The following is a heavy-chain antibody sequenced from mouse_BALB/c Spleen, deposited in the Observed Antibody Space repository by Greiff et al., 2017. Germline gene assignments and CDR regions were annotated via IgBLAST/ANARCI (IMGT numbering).Heavy chain of an antibody. D-gene: IGHD4-1*01. CDR3: ARVNWDGAY. J-gene: IGHJ3*01. CDR2: ISSGGSYT. V-gene: IGHV5-9-4*01. Sequence: EVQLQQSGGGLVKPGGSLKLSCAASGFTFSSYAMSWVRQSPEKRLEWVAEISSGGSYTYYPDTVTGRFTISRDNAKNTLYLEMSSLRSEDTAMYYCARVNWDGAYWGQGTLVTVSA. CDR1: GFTFSSYA.